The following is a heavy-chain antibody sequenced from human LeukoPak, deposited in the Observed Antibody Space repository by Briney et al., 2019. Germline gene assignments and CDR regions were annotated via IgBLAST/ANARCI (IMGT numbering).Heavy chain of an antibody. CDR1: GGSFSGYY. CDR3: ARSGGYDCGDAFDI. Sequence: SETLSLTCAVYGGSFSGYYWGWIRQPPGKGLEWIGSIYHSGSTYYNPSLKSRVTISVDTSKNQFSLKLSSVTAADTAVYYCARSGGYDCGDAFDIWGQGTMVTVSS. D-gene: IGHD5-12*01. J-gene: IGHJ3*02. V-gene: IGHV4-38-2*01. CDR2: IYHSGST.